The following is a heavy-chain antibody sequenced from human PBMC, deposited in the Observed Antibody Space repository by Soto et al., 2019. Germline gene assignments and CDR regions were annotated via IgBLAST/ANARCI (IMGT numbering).Heavy chain of an antibody. J-gene: IGHJ4*02. V-gene: IGHV3-15*07. CDR2: IKSKTDGGTT. Sequence: EVQLVESGGGLVKPGGSLRLSCAASGFTFSNAWMNWVRQAPGKGLEWVGRIKSKTDGGTTDYAAPVKGRFTISRDDSKTTFNLQKKPRKPGDPAVYYFPPPGGGAPHGGQGTLVPVPS. CDR3: PPPGGGAPH. D-gene: IGHD3-10*01. CDR1: GFTFSNAW.